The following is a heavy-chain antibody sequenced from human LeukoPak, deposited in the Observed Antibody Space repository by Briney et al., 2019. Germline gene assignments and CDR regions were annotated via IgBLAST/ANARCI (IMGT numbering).Heavy chain of an antibody. CDR2: INPNGGGT. CDR3: ARDSPDYGSGSYYKGWFDP. CDR1: GYTFTGYY. D-gene: IGHD3-10*01. V-gene: IGHV1-2*02. Sequence: ASVKVSCKASGYTFTGYYMHWVRQAPGQGLEWMGWINPNGGGTNYAQKFQGRVTMTRDTSISTAYMELSRLRSDDTAVYYCARDSPDYGSGSYYKGWFDPWGQGTLVTVSS. J-gene: IGHJ5*02.